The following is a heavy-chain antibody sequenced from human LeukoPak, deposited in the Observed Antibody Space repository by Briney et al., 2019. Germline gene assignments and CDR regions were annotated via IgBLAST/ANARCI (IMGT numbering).Heavy chain of an antibody. D-gene: IGHD6-19*01. J-gene: IGHJ2*01. CDR2: IHSGGNT. CDR1: GFTVSTNY. CDR3: GRRSSLRGHWYIDL. Sequence: PGGSLRLSCAASGFTVSTNYMSWVRQAPGKGLEWVSIIHSGGNTYYADSVKDRFTISRDNSKNTLYLQMNSLRSDDTAVYYCGRRSSLRGHWYIDLWGRGTLVTVSS. V-gene: IGHV3-66*04.